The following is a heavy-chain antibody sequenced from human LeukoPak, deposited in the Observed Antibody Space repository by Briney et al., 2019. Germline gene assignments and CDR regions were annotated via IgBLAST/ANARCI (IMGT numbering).Heavy chain of an antibody. D-gene: IGHD2-15*01. CDR3: ARTYCSGGSCYDLPYYYYYGMDV. V-gene: IGHV1-69*04. J-gene: IGHJ6*02. Sequence: SVKVSCKASGGTFSSYAISWVRQASGQGLEWMGRIIPIFGIANYAQKFQGRVTITADKSTSTAYMELSSLRSEDTAVYYCARTYCSGGSCYDLPYYYYYGMDVWGQGTTVTVSS. CDR2: IIPIFGIA. CDR1: GGTFSSYA.